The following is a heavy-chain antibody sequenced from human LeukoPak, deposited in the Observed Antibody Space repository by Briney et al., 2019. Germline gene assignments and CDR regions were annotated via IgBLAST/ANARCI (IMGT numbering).Heavy chain of an antibody. CDR3: ARGEGNDYVWGSFYYYLDV. Sequence: PSETLSLTCGVRGESFNGYYWTWIRQSPGKGLEWIGEINDIGYTNYNSALKSRVTILLNTSKKQFYLRLSSVTAADTAVYYCARGEGNDYVWGSFYYYLDVWGKGTTVTVSS. J-gene: IGHJ6*03. D-gene: IGHD3-16*01. CDR2: INDIGYT. V-gene: IGHV4-34*01. CDR1: GESFNGYY.